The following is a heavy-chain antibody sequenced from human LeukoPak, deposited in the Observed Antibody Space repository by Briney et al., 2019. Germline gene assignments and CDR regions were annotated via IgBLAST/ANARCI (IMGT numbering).Heavy chain of an antibody. D-gene: IGHD5-24*01. J-gene: IGHJ4*02. CDR2: FDPEDGET. Sequence: ASVKVSCKVSGYTLTELSMHWVRQAPGKGLEWMGGFDPEDGETIYAQKFQGRVTMTRDTSTSTVYMELSSLRSEDTAVYYCARGGMATNYYFDYWGQGTLVTVSS. CDR1: GYTLTELS. CDR3: ARGGMATNYYFDY. V-gene: IGHV1-24*01.